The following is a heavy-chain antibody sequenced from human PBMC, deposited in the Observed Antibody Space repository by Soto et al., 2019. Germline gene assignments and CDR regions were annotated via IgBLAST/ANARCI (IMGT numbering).Heavy chain of an antibody. CDR1: GFSVSTYY. J-gene: IGHJ4*02. Sequence: EVQLVESGGGLVQPGGSLSLSCAASGFSVSTYYMNWVRQAPGKGLEWVSITYGGGTTYYADSVKGRFTISKDNSKNMLFLQTNSLEAAATAVYYCARDWGYAFDYWGQGTLVTVSS. V-gene: IGHV3-66*01. CDR2: TYGGGTT. CDR3: ARDWGYAFDY. D-gene: IGHD5-12*01.